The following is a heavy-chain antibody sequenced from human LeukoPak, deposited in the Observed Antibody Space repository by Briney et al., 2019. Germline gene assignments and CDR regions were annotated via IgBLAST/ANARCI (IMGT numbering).Heavy chain of an antibody. V-gene: IGHV4-31*03. CDR3: ARGYYSSGYFDY. J-gene: IGHJ4*02. D-gene: IGHD3-22*01. CDR2: IYDSGST. CDR1: GGSISSGGYY. Sequence: KPSETLSLTCTVSGGSISSGGYYWSWIRQHPGKGLEWIGYIYDSGSTYYNPSLRSRVAMSVDTSKNQFSLNLSSVTAADTAVYYCARGYYSSGYFDYWGQGTLVTVSS.